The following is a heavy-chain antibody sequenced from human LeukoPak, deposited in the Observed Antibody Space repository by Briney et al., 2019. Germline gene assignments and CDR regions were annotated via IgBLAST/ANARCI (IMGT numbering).Heavy chain of an antibody. V-gene: IGHV3-30*18. CDR2: ISYDGSNK. CDR1: GFTFSSYG. CDR3: AKDRYSSGWYFDY. D-gene: IGHD6-19*01. Sequence: GRSLRLSCAASGFTFSSYGMHWVRPAPGKGLEWVAVISYDGSNKYYADSVKGRFTISRDNSKNTLYLQMNSLRAEDTAVYYCAKDRYSSGWYFDYWGQGTLVTVSS. J-gene: IGHJ4*02.